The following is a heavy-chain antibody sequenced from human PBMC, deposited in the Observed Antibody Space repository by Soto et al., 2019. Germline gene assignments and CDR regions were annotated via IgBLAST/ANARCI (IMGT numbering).Heavy chain of an antibody. J-gene: IGHJ4*02. V-gene: IGHV4-59*01. CDR2: IYYSGNT. Sequence: SETLSLTCTVSGGSISTYYWTWIRQPPGKGLEWIGYIYYSGNTNYNPSLKSRVTISEDTSKKQFSLKLSSVTAADTAVYYCARVGGYSNPYSFDYCRQGXLVTVS. CDR1: GGSISTYY. D-gene: IGHD5-18*01. CDR3: ARVGGYSNPYSFDY.